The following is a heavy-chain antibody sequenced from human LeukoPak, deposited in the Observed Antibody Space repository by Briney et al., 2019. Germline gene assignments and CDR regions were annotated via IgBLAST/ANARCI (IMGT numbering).Heavy chain of an antibody. CDR3: ARYGRYSSSWYFYYYMDV. J-gene: IGHJ6*03. V-gene: IGHV4-4*09. CDR1: AGSSSSYY. CDR2: FYTSGST. Sequence: SETLSLTCTASAGSSSSYYWSWIRQHPGKGLEWIGSFYTSGSTNYNPSLKSRVPISVDTSKNQFSLKLSSVTAADTAVYYCARYGRYSSSWYFYYYMDVWGKGTTVTVSS. D-gene: IGHD6-13*01.